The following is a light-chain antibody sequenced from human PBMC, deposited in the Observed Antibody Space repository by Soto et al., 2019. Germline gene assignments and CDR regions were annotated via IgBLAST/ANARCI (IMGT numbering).Light chain of an antibody. CDR2: EVS. Sequence: QSALTQPASVSGSPGQSINISCTGTSSDVVTYNLVSWYQQHPGKAPTVLIYEVSNRPSGVSNRFSGSKSGNTASLTISGLQAEDEADYYCSSYTSSSTWVFGGGTKLTVL. V-gene: IGLV2-14*02. CDR3: SSYTSSSTWV. J-gene: IGLJ3*02. CDR1: SSDVVTYNL.